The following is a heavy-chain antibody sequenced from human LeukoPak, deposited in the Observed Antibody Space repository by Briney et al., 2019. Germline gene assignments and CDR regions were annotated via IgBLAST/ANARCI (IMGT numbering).Heavy chain of an antibody. Sequence: GASVKVSCKASGGTFSSYAISWVRQAPGQGLEWMGGIIPIFGTANYAQKFQGRVTITTDESTSTAYMELSSLRSEDTAVYYCAREAPSAARPYYFDYWGQGTLVTVSS. D-gene: IGHD6-6*01. V-gene: IGHV1-69*05. CDR2: IIPIFGTA. CDR3: AREAPSAARPYYFDY. J-gene: IGHJ4*02. CDR1: GGTFSSYA.